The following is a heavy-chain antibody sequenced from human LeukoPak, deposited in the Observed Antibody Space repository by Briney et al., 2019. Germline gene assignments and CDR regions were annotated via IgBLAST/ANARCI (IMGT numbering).Heavy chain of an antibody. CDR2: INSDGSST. J-gene: IGHJ3*02. D-gene: IGHD3-9*01. CDR1: GFTFSSYW. CDR3: VFDWLFDDAFDI. Sequence: GGSLRLSCAASGFTFSSYWMHWVRQAPGKGLVWVSRINSDGSSTSYADSVKGRFTTSRDNAKNTLYLQMNSLRAEDTAVYYCVFDWLFDDAFDIWGQGTMVTVSS. V-gene: IGHV3-74*01.